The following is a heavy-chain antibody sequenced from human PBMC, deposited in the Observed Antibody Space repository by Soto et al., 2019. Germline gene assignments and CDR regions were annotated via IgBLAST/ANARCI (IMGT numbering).Heavy chain of an antibody. CDR2: INHSGST. CDR1: GGSFSGYY. D-gene: IGHD6-13*01. V-gene: IGHV4-34*01. Sequence: SETLSLTCAVYGGSFSGYYWSWIRQPPGKGLEWIGEINHSGSTNYNPSLKSRVTISVDTSKNQFSLKLSSVTAADTAVYYCARAGIAAAGTEGWFDPWGQGTLVTVSS. CDR3: ARAGIAAAGTEGWFDP. J-gene: IGHJ5*02.